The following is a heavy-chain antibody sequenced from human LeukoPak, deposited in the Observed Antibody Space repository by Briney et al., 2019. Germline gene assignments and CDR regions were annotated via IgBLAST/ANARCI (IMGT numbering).Heavy chain of an antibody. V-gene: IGHV1-18*01. CDR1: GYPFINHG. D-gene: IGHD6-19*01. CDR3: ARDLGGRSGWYNYYYYYGMDV. CDR2: ISYYNGDT. J-gene: IGHJ6*02. Sequence: GASVKVSCKASGYPFINHGITWLRQAPGQGLDWMGWISYYNGDTHYAQKFQGRVTMTTDTSTSTAYMELRSLRSDDTAVYYCARDLGGRSGWYNYYYYYGMDVWGQGTTVTVSS.